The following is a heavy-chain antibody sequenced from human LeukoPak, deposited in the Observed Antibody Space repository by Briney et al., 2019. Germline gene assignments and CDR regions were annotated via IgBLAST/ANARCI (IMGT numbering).Heavy chain of an antibody. CDR3: ARRVYCGGDCYSTPFDY. Sequence: SETLSLTCTVSGGSISGTDYYWDWIRQPPGKGLEWIGSIYYSGSTYYNPSLKSRVTISVDTSKNQFSLKLSSVTAADTAVYYCARRVYCGGDCYSTPFDYWGQGTLVTVSS. J-gene: IGHJ4*02. V-gene: IGHV4-39*01. D-gene: IGHD2-21*01. CDR2: IYYSGST. CDR1: GGSISGTDYY.